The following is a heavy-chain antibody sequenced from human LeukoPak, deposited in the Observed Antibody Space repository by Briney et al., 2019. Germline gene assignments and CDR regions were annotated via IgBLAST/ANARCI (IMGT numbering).Heavy chain of an antibody. J-gene: IGHJ4*02. CDR2: FDPEDGET. Sequence: ASVNVSCKVSGYTLTELSMHWLRQAPGKGLEWMGGFDPEDGETIYAQKFQGRVTMTEDTSTDTAYMELSSLRSEDTAVYYCATDLSCSTKGLDYWGQGTLVTVSS. D-gene: IGHD4/OR15-4a*01. CDR1: GYTLTELS. V-gene: IGHV1-24*01. CDR3: ATDLSCSTKGLDY.